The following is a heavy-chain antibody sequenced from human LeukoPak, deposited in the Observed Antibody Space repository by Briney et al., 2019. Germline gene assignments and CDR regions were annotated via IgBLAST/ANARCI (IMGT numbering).Heavy chain of an antibody. Sequence: GGSLRLSCAASGFTFSSYAMSWVRQAPGKGLEWVAAISGSGGSTYYADSVKGRFTISRDNSKNTLYLQMNSLRAEDTAVYYCAKGFPGIAVAGTGGDYWGQGTLVTVSS. J-gene: IGHJ4*02. D-gene: IGHD6-19*01. V-gene: IGHV3-23*01. CDR3: AKGFPGIAVAGTGGDY. CDR2: ISGSGGST. CDR1: GFTFSSYA.